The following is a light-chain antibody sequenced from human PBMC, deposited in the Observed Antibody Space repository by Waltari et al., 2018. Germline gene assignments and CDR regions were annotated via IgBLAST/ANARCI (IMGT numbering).Light chain of an antibody. Sequence: QSALTQPASVSGSPGQSITISCTGTSSDVGGYNYVSWYQQHPGKAPKLMIYDVSNRPSGVSTRFSGSTSGYTASLTISGLQAEDEADYYCSTYISSSTLELFGGGTSLTVL. CDR3: STYISSSTLEL. V-gene: IGLV2-14*03. CDR1: SSDVGGYNY. CDR2: DVS. J-gene: IGLJ2*01.